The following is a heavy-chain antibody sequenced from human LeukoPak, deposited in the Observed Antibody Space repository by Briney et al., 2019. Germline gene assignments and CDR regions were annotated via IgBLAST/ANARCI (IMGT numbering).Heavy chain of an antibody. CDR1: AASINSYG. CDR2: IYTTGTT. D-gene: IGHD3-10*01. Sequence: SETLSPTCTVSAASINSYGWGWVRQPAGKGLEWIGRIYTTGTTNYSPSLKSRLTMSVATSKNQFSLSLRSVTAADTAVYYCSRQGYTASYYFIDYWSQGTLVTVSS. J-gene: IGHJ4*02. V-gene: IGHV4-4*07. CDR3: SRQGYTASYYFIDY.